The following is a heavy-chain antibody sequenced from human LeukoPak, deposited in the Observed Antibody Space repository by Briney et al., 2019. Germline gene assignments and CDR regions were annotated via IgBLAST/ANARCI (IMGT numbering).Heavy chain of an antibody. CDR2: IYCSGST. D-gene: IGHD3-3*01. CDR3: ARAYITIFGVVRAFDI. J-gene: IGHJ3*02. Sequence: SETLSLTCTVSGGSISSSSYYWGWLRQPPGKGLEWIGSIYCSGSTYYNPSLKSRVTISVDTSKNQFSLKLSSVTAADTAVYYCARAYITIFGVVRAFDIWGQGTMVTVSS. CDR1: GGSISSSSYY. V-gene: IGHV4-39*01.